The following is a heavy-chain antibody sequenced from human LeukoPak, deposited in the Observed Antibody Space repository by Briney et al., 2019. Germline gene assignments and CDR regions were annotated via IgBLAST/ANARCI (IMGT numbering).Heavy chain of an antibody. CDR2: ISSSGSTI. D-gene: IGHD2-2*01. V-gene: IGHV3-11*01. Sequence: GGSLRLSCAASGFTFSDYYMSWIRQAQGKGLEWVSYISSSGSTIYYADSVKGRFTISRDNAKNSLYLQMNSLRAEDTAVYYCASECTSCYGDWFDPWGQGTLVTVSS. CDR1: GFTFSDYY. CDR3: ASECTSCYGDWFDP. J-gene: IGHJ5*02.